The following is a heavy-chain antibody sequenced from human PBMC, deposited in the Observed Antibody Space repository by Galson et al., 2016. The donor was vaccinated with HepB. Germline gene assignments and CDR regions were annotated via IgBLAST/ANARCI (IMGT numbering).Heavy chain of an antibody. CDR1: GFTVSSNY. J-gene: IGHJ3*02. CDR2: IYSGGST. D-gene: IGHD3-22*01. CDR3: AREGQGYDSSGYYSEAFDI. V-gene: IGHV3-53*01. Sequence: SLRLSCAASGFTVSSNYMSWVRQAPGKGLEWVSFIYSGGSTHYADSVKGRFTISRANSKNTLYLQMNSLRAEDTAVYYCAREGQGYDSSGYYSEAFDIWGQGTMVTVSS.